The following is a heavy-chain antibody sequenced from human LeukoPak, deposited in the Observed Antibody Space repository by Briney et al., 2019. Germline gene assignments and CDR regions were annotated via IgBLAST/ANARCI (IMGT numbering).Heavy chain of an antibody. V-gene: IGHV3-21*06. D-gene: IGHD1-26*01. Sequence: GGSLRLSCAASGFTFSSYNMNWVRQAPGKGLEWVSSITSSSSYIYYADSVKGRFTISGDNAKNSLYLQMDSLRVEDTAEYYCARDPYSGNYGAYYYYYMDVWGKGTTVTVSS. CDR2: ITSSSSYI. CDR3: ARDPYSGNYGAYYYYYMDV. J-gene: IGHJ6*03. CDR1: GFTFSSYN.